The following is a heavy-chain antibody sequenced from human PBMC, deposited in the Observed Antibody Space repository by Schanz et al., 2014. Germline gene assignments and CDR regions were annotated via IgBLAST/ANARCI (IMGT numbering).Heavy chain of an antibody. CDR2: INSSSST. D-gene: IGHD3-10*02. V-gene: IGHV3-53*01. CDR1: GFTVSNSY. J-gene: IGHJ6*02. Sequence: DVQLVDSGGGLVQPGGSLRLSCAASGFTVSNSYIHWVRQAPGKGLEWVSTINSSSSTYYADSVRGRFTISRDNSMNTVYLQMNSLRDDDAAVYYCARAQAVVRLYYDVDVWGQGTTVTVSS. CDR3: ARAQAVVRLYYDVDV.